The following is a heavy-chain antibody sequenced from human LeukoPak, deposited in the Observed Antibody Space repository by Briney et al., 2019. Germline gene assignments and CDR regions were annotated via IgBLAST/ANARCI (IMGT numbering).Heavy chain of an antibody. D-gene: IGHD6-19*01. CDR2: IKQDGSEK. J-gene: IGHJ4*02. Sequence: GGSLRLFCSASGFTFNNYRMNWVRQAPGKGLEWVAGIKQDGSEKYYVDSVKGRFTISRDNAESSLYLQMSSLRAEDTAVYYCARSSGWGFDYWGQGTLVTVSS. CDR3: ARSSGWGFDY. V-gene: IGHV3-7*04. CDR1: GFTFNNYR.